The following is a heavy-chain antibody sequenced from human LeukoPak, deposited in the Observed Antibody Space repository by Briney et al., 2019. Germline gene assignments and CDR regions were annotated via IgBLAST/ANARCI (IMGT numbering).Heavy chain of an antibody. V-gene: IGHV3-23*01. J-gene: IGHJ5*02. D-gene: IGHD4-17*01. CDR2: ISGSGGST. Sequence: PGGSLRLSCAASGFTFSSYAISWVRQAPGKGLEWVSGISGSGGSTYYADSVKGRFTISRDNSKNTLYLQMNSLIAEDTGVYYCARDPMTVTSNWFDPWGQGTLVTVSS. CDR3: ARDPMTVTSNWFDP. CDR1: GFTFSSYA.